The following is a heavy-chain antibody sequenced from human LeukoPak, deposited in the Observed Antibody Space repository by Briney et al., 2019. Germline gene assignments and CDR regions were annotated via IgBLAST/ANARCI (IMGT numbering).Heavy chain of an antibody. CDR2: ISNNGGYT. CDR3: ASELVVAAKCDY. Sequence: GGSLRLSCAASGFTFSSSAMSWVRQAPGKGLEWVSAISNNGGYTYYADSVQGRFTISRDNSKSTLCLHMNSLRAEDRAVYYCASELVVAAKCDYWGQGTLVTVSS. V-gene: IGHV3-23*01. D-gene: IGHD2-15*01. CDR1: GFTFSSSA. J-gene: IGHJ4*02.